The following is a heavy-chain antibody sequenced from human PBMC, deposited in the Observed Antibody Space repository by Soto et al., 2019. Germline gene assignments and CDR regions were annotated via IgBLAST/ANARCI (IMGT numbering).Heavy chain of an antibody. CDR3: ARDNPLGGYFQH. J-gene: IGHJ1*01. D-gene: IGHD3-16*01. Sequence: SETLSLTCTVSGGSISSYYWSWIRQPPGKGLEWIGYIYYSGSTNYNPSLKSRVTISVDTSKNQFSLKLSSVTAADTAVYYCARDNPLGGYFQHWGQGTLVTVSS. CDR2: IYYSGST. V-gene: IGHV4-59*01. CDR1: GGSISSYY.